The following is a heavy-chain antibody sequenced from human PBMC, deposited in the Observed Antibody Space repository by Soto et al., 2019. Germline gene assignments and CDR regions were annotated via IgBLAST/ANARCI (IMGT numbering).Heavy chain of an antibody. D-gene: IGHD6-13*01. Sequence: EVQLVESGGGLVQPGGSLRLSCAASGFTFSSYWMSWVRQAPVKGLEWVGNIKQDGSEKNYVDFVEGRFTISRDNAEHSRYLQMNSLRGEDTAVYYCARIASAGRGWDVWGQGTTVVVSS. J-gene: IGHJ6*02. CDR2: IKQDGSEK. CDR1: GFTFSSYW. CDR3: ARIASAGRGWDV. V-gene: IGHV3-7*01.